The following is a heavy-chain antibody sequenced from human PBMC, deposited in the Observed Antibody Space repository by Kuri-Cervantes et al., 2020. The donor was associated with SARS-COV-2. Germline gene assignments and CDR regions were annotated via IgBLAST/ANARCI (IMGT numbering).Heavy chain of an antibody. J-gene: IGHJ6*03. Sequence: WSAHACTVSSYDMHWVRQATGKGVEWLIAIGTAGDTYYPGSVKRQFTISRENAKNSLYLQMNSLRAGDTAVYYCARDRIAAAGDYYYYMDVWGKGTTVTVSS. CDR3: ARDRIAAAGDYYYYMDV. CDR1: ACTVSSYD. V-gene: IGHV3-13*01. CDR2: IGTAGDT. D-gene: IGHD6-13*01.